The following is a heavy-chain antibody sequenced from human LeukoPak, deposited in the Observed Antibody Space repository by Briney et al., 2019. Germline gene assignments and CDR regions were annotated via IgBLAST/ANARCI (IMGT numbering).Heavy chain of an antibody. CDR3: TERYSSGWYGSDY. J-gene: IGHJ4*02. CDR2: IKSKTDGGTT. Sequence: PGGSLRLSCAASGFTFSNAWMSWVRQAPGKGLEWVGRIKSKTDGGTTDYAAPVKGRFTISRDDSKNTLYLQMNSLKTEDTAVYYCTERYSSGWYGSDYWGQGTLVTVSS. CDR1: GFTFSNAW. D-gene: IGHD6-19*01. V-gene: IGHV3-15*01.